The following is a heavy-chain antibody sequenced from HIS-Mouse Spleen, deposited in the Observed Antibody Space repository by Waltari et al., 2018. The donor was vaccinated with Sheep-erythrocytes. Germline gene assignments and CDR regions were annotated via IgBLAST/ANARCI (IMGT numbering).Heavy chain of an antibody. J-gene: IGHJ3*02. CDR2: LNHSGST. CDR3: ALSVDLAGAFDI. Sequence: QVQLQQWGAGLLKPSETLSLTCAVYGWSFSGYYWSWIRQPPGQGLEWIGELNHSGSTNYNPSLKSRVTISVDTSKNQFSLKLSSVTAADTAVYYCALSVDLAGAFDIWGQGTMVTVSS. D-gene: IGHD6-19*01. CDR1: GWSFSGYY. V-gene: IGHV4-34*01.